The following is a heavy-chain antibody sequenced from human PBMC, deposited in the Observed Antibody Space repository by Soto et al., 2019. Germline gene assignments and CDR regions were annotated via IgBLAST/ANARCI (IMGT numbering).Heavy chain of an antibody. D-gene: IGHD6-19*01. V-gene: IGHV3-23*01. CDR1: GFTFSSYA. CDR2: ISGSGDST. J-gene: IGHJ4*02. CDR3: ARRSSGWYFDY. Sequence: EVQLLESGGGLVQPGGSLRLSCAASGFTFSSYAMNWVRQAPGKGLEWVSVISGSGDSTYYADSVKGRFTISRDNSKNTRYLQMNRLRAEDTAVYYCARRSSGWYFDYWGQGTLVTVSS.